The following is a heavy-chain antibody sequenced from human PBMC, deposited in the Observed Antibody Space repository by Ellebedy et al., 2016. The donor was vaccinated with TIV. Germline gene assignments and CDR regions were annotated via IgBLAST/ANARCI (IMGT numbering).Heavy chain of an antibody. CDR1: GGSTRTNTHY. V-gene: IGHV4-39*01. D-gene: IGHD3-10*01. Sequence: MPSETLSLTCSVSGGSTRTNTHYWAWIRQPPGKGLEWIGSIFYTGSGYDNPSLKSRVTMSVDTSNHQLSLKLTSLTAADTAVYYCARQKWVGESIDYWGQGTLVTVSS. CDR3: ARQKWVGESIDY. CDR2: IFYTGSG. J-gene: IGHJ4*02.